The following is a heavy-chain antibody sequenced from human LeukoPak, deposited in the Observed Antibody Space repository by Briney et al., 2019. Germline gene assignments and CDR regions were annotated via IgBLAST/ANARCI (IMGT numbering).Heavy chain of an antibody. V-gene: IGHV3-21*01. CDR1: GFTFSSYS. Sequence: GGFLRLFCAASGFTFSSYSMNWVRQAPGKGLERVSSITSGSSYIYYADSVKGRFTISRDNAKDSLYLQMNSLRAEDTAVYYCASASLGAAAGICFDFWGQGTLVTVSS. D-gene: IGHD6-13*01. J-gene: IGHJ4*02. CDR3: ASASLGAAAGICFDF. CDR2: ITSGSSYI.